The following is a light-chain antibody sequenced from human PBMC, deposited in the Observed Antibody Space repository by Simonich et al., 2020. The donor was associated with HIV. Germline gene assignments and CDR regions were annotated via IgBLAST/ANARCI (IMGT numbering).Light chain of an antibody. V-gene: IGKV3-15*01. CDR1: QSVSSY. CDR3: QQDYNLPMYT. Sequence: EVVLTQSPATLSLSPGERATLSCRASQSVSSYLAWYQQKPGQAPRLLIYGASTRATGIPARFSGSGSGTEFTLTISSLQSEDFAVYYCQQDYNLPMYTFGQGTKLEIK. CDR2: GAS. J-gene: IGKJ2*01.